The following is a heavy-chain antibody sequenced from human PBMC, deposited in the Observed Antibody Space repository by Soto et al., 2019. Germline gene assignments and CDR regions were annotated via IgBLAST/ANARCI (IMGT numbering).Heavy chain of an antibody. J-gene: IGHJ5*02. D-gene: IGHD5-18*01. CDR2: INHSGST. V-gene: IGHV4-34*01. CDR3: ARSSRGYSYGNNWFDP. Sequence: PSETLSLTCAVYGGSFSGYYWSWIRQPPGKGLEWIGEINHSGSTNYNPSLKSRVTISVDTSKNQFSLKLSSVTAADTAVYYCARSSRGYSYGNNWFDPWGQGTLVTVSS. CDR1: GGSFSGYY.